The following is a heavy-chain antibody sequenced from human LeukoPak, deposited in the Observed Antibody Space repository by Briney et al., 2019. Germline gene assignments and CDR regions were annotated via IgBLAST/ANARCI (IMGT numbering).Heavy chain of an antibody. CDR1: GFTFDDYA. Sequence: GGSLRLSCAASGFTFDDYAMHWVWQAPGKGLEWVSGISWNSGSIGYADSVKGRFTISRDNAKNSLYLQMNSLRAEDTALYYCANEAYWGQGTLVTVSS. V-gene: IGHV3-9*01. CDR3: ANEAY. CDR2: ISWNSGSI. J-gene: IGHJ4*02.